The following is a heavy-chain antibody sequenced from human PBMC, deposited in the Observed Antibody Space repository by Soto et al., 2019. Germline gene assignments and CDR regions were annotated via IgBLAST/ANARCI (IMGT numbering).Heavy chain of an antibody. Sequence: GASVKVSCKASGYTFTSYGISWVRQAPGQGLEWMGWISAYNGNTNYAQKLQCRVTMTTDTSTSTAYMELRSLRSDDTAVYYCARAPQEYDFWSGYPYYYYGMDVWGQGTTVTVSS. D-gene: IGHD3-3*01. CDR3: ARAPQEYDFWSGYPYYYYGMDV. V-gene: IGHV1-18*04. J-gene: IGHJ6*02. CDR2: ISAYNGNT. CDR1: GYTFTSYG.